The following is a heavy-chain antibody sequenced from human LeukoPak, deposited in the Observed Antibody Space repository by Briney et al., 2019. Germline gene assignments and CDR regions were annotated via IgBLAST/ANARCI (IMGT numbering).Heavy chain of an antibody. CDR2: INPNSGGT. CDR1: GYTFTGYY. J-gene: IGHJ4*02. V-gene: IGHV1-2*04. CDR3: ARANWLGPEYYFDY. Sequence: GASVKVSCKASGYTFTGYYMHWVRQAPGQGLEWMGWINPNSGGTNYAQKFQGWVTMTRDTSISTAYMELSRLRSDDTAVYYCARANWLGPEYYFDYWGQGTLVTVSS. D-gene: IGHD6-19*01.